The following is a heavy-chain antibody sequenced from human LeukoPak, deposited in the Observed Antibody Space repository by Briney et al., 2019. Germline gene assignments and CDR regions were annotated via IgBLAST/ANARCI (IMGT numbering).Heavy chain of an antibody. V-gene: IGHV4-38-2*01. CDR3: ARGNLYSYGLGLGY. J-gene: IGHJ4*02. CDR1: GYSISSGYY. D-gene: IGHD5-18*01. CDR2: IYHSGST. Sequence: TSETLSLTCAVSGYSISSGYYWGWIRQPPGQGLEWIGSIYHSGSTYYNPSLKSRVTISVDTSKNQFSLKLSSVTAADTAVYYCARGNLYSYGLGLGYWGQGTLVTVSS.